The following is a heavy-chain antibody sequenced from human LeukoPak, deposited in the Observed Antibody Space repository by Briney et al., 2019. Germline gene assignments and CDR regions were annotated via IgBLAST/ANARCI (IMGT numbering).Heavy chain of an antibody. D-gene: IGHD1-26*01. J-gene: IGHJ4*02. CDR3: ARDGRGGSHYLDY. CDR2: IWYDATNR. V-gene: IGHV3-33*01. CDR1: GFNFSNFG. Sequence: GGSLRLSCAASGFNFSNFGMHWVRQAPGKGLEWVAVIWYDATNRFYAVSLKCRFTISRDKYKNTVYLQMDSLRAEDTAVYFCARDGRGGSHYLDYWGPGTLVTVSS.